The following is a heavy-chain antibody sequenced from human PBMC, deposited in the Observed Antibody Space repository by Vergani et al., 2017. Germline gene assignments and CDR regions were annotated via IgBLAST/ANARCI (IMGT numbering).Heavy chain of an antibody. D-gene: IGHD1/OR15-1a*01. CDR1: GGSISSGSYY. CDR3: ARDNNGVTLD. Sequence: QVQLQESGPGLVKPSQTLSLTCTVSGGSISSGSYYWSWIRQPAGKGLEWIGRIYTSGSTNYNPSLKSRVTMSVDTSKNQFSLKLSSVTAADTAVYYCARDNNGVTLDWGQGTLVTVSS. CDR2: IYTSGST. V-gene: IGHV4-61*02. J-gene: IGHJ4*02.